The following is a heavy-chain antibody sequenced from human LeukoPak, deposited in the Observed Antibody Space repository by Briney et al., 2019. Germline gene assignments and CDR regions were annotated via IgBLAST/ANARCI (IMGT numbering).Heavy chain of an antibody. Sequence: SEALSLTCTVSGGSISSYYWSWIRQPAGKGLEWIGRIYTSGSTNYNPSLKSRVTMSVDTSKNQFSLKLSSVTAADTAVYYCAREERYSSSWYEIYYYYYGMDVWGQGTTVTVSS. D-gene: IGHD6-13*01. CDR2: IYTSGST. V-gene: IGHV4-4*07. J-gene: IGHJ6*02. CDR1: GGSISSYY. CDR3: AREERYSSSWYEIYYYYYGMDV.